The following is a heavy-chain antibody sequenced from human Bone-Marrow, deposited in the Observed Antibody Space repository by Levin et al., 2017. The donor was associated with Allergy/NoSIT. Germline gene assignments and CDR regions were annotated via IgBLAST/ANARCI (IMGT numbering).Heavy chain of an antibody. CDR1: GFTFSGNA. CDR2: TSSSGGST. CDR3: AKHITFGGVFDH. J-gene: IGHJ4*02. Sequence: GGSLRLSCAASGFTFSGNAMSWVRQAPGKGLEWVSVTSSSGGSTYYADSVKGRFTISRDNLKNTLYLQMNSLRAEDTAIYYCAKHITFGGVFDHWGQGTLVAVSS. D-gene: IGHD3-16*01. V-gene: IGHV3-23*01.